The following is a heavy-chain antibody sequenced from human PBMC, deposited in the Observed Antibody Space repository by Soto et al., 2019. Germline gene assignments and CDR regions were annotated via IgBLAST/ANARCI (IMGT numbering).Heavy chain of an antibody. Sequence: EVQLVESGGGLVKPGGSLRLSCAASGFTFSSYSMNWVRQAPGKGLEWVSSISSSSSYIYYADSVKGRFTISRDNAKNSLYLQMNSLRAEDTAVYYCARDPPERGYGVDPTRGQGTLVTVSS. V-gene: IGHV3-21*01. CDR2: ISSSSSYI. CDR1: GFTFSSYS. J-gene: IGHJ4*02. CDR3: ARDPPERGYGVDPT. D-gene: IGHD5-12*01.